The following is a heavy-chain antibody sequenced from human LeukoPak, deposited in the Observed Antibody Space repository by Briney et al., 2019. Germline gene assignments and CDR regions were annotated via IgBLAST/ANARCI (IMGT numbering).Heavy chain of an antibody. CDR3: ATRGA. CDR1: GFGVTTDF. J-gene: IGHJ5*02. CDR2: IFTRSLDGTT. V-gene: IGHV3-53*01. Sequence: GGSLRLSCAATGFGVTTDFMTWVRQAPGKGLEWLAIIFTRSLDGTTAHADSVKGRFTISRDNSANTLYLQMDSLRTEDTAIYYCATRGAWGPGTLVTVSS.